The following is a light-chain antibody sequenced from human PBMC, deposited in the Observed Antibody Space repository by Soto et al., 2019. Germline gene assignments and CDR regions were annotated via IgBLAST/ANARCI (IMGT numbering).Light chain of an antibody. CDR1: QSISSY. V-gene: IGKV3-11*01. CDR2: DAS. J-gene: IGKJ3*01. CDR3: QQRNNWPRRFT. Sequence: EIVLTQSPATLSLYPGERAILSCRASQSISSYLAWYQQKPGQAPRLLIYDASNRAAGIPARFSGSGSGTDFTLTISSLEPEDFAVYYCQQRNNWPRRFTFGPGTEVDIK.